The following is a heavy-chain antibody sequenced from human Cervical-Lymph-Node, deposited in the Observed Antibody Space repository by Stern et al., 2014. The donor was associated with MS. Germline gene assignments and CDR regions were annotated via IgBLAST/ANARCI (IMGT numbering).Heavy chain of an antibody. CDR2: IIPLLGVV. Sequence: QFQLVQSGAEVKQPGSSVKVSCKASGGSFTSFTVTWMRQAPGQGLEWMGRIIPLLGVVDYAQKFKGRLTITADTSTNTAYMDLVSLTSDDTAVYYCARGPQGLCDTWGQGTLVTVSS. D-gene: IGHD3-10*02. V-gene: IGHV1-69*04. CDR3: ARGPQGLCDT. CDR1: GGSFTSFT. J-gene: IGHJ5*02.